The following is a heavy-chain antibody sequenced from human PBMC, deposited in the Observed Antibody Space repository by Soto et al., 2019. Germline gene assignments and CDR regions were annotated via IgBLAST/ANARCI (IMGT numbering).Heavy chain of an antibody. CDR1: GYTFTSYG. CDR3: ARDAAAGLNDY. CDR2: ISAYNGNT. D-gene: IGHD6-13*01. V-gene: IGHV1-18*01. J-gene: IGHJ4*02. Sequence: QVQLVQSGAEVKKPGASVKVSCKASGYTFTSYGISWVRQAPGQGLEWMGWISAYNGNTKYVQKFQGRVTMTTDTSTSTAYVELRRLRSDVTAVYYCARDAAAGLNDYWGQGTLVTVSS.